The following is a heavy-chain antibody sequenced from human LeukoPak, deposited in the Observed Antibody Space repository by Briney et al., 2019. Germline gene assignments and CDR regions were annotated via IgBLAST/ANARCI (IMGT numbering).Heavy chain of an antibody. CDR1: GFTFSSYS. CDR2: ISSSSSTI. Sequence: PGGSLRLSCAASGFTFSSYSMNWVRQAPGKGLEWVSYISSSSSTIYYADSVKGRFTISRDNAKNSLYLQMNSLRAEDTAVYYCARVRRGYSYGPLDYWGQGTLVTVSS. J-gene: IGHJ4*02. V-gene: IGHV3-48*01. D-gene: IGHD5-18*01. CDR3: ARVRRGYSYGPLDY.